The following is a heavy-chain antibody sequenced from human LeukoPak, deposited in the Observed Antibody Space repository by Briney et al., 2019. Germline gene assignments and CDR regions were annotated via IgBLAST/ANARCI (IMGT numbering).Heavy chain of an antibody. D-gene: IGHD6-13*01. Sequence: SETLSLTCTVSGGSISSGSYYWSWIRQPPGKGLEWIGRIYTSGSTNYNPSLKSRVTISVDTSKNQFSLKLSSVTAADTAVYYCARVGSSSWYNYYYYYMDVWGKGTTVTVSS. CDR2: IYTSGST. CDR1: GGSISSGSYY. CDR3: ARVGSSSWYNYYYYYMDV. V-gene: IGHV4-61*02. J-gene: IGHJ6*03.